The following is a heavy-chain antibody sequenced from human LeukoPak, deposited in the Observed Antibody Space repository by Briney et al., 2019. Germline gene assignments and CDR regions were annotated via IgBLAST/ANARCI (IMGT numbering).Heavy chain of an antibody. CDR1: GGTFSSYA. J-gene: IGHJ4*02. D-gene: IGHD2-2*01. V-gene: IGHV1-69*04. CDR2: IIPILGIA. Sequence: SVRVSCKASGGTFSSYAISWVRQAPGQGLEWMGRIIPILGIANYAQKFQGRVTITADKSTSTAYMELSSLRSEDTAVYYCARGMLYCSSTSCYEDYWGQGTLVTVSS. CDR3: ARGMLYCSSTSCYEDY.